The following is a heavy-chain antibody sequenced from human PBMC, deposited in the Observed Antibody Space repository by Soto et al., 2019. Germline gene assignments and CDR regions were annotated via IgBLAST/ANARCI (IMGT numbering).Heavy chain of an antibody. CDR1: GFTFSNAW. V-gene: IGHV3-15*01. J-gene: IGHJ4*02. CDR3: TTGRRYYYDSSGYYPPGPPFDY. CDR2: IKSKTDGGTT. Sequence: GGSLRLSCAASGFTFSNAWMSWVRQAPGKGLEWVGRIKSKTDGGTTDYAAPVKGRFTISRDDSKNTLYLQMNSLKTEDTAVYYCTTGRRYYYDSSGYYPPGPPFDYWGQGTLVTVSS. D-gene: IGHD3-22*01.